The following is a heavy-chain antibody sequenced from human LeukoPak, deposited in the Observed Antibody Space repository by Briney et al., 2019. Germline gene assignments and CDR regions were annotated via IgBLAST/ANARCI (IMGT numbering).Heavy chain of an antibody. CDR3: AGVGGGNLVDY. V-gene: IGHV4-30-2*01. D-gene: IGHD4-23*01. Sequence: SETLSLTCTVSGGSISSGGYYWSWIRQPPGKGLEWIGYIYHSGSTYYNPSLKSRVTISVDRSKNQFSLKLSSVTAADTAVYYCAGVGGGNLVDYWGQGTLVTVSS. J-gene: IGHJ4*02. CDR2: IYHSGST. CDR1: GGSISSGGYY.